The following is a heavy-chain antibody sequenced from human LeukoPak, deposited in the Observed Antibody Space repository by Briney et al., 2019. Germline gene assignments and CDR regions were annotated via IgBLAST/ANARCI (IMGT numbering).Heavy chain of an antibody. CDR1: GFTFTSSA. D-gene: IGHD5-12*01. CDR2: IVVGSGNT. Sequence: SVKVSCKASGFTFTSSAMQWVRQARGQRLEWIGWIVVGSGNTNYAQKFQERVTITRDMSTSTAYMELSSLRSEDTAVYYRAADYPWEGGYVNWGQGTLVTVSS. V-gene: IGHV1-58*02. J-gene: IGHJ4*02. CDR3: AADYPWEGGYVN.